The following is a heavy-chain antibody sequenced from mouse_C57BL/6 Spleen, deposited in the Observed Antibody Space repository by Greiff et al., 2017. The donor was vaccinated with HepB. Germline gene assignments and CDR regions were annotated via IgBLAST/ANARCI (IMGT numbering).Heavy chain of an antibody. CDR3: AREVLLWPLGYFDV. V-gene: IGHV1-82*01. Sequence: QVQLQQSGPELVKPGASVKISCKASGYAFSSSWMNWVEQRPGKGLEWIGRIYPGDGDTNYNGKFKGKATLTADKSSSTAYMQLSSLTSEDSAVYFCAREVLLWPLGYFDVWGTGTTVTVSS. CDR2: IYPGDGDT. D-gene: IGHD2-1*01. J-gene: IGHJ1*03. CDR1: GYAFSSSW.